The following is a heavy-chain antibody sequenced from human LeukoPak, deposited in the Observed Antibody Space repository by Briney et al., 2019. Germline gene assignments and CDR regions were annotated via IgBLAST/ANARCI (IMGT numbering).Heavy chain of an antibody. J-gene: IGHJ4*02. CDR2: FYPEDGET. CDR3: ATGYGSGSYYNARTPFDY. Sequence: ASVTVSCKVSGYTLTELSMHWVRQAPGKGLEGMGGFYPEDGETIYAQKFQGRVTMTEDTSTDTAYMELSSLRSEDTAVYYCATGYGSGSYYNARTPFDYWGQGTLVTVSS. CDR1: GYTLTELS. V-gene: IGHV1-24*01. D-gene: IGHD3-10*01.